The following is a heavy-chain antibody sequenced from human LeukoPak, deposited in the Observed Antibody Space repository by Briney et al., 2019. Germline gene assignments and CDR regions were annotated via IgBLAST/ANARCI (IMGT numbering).Heavy chain of an antibody. D-gene: IGHD1-26*01. CDR2: IYHSGST. CDR1: GGSISSSNW. J-gene: IGHJ5*02. CDR3: ARDFRSGSYWFDP. V-gene: IGHV4-4*02. Sequence: TSETLSLTCAVSGGSISSSNWWSWVRQPPGKGLEWIGEIYHSGSTNYNPSLKSRVTISVDRSKNQFSLKLSSVTAADTAVYYCARDFRSGSYWFDPWGQGTLVTVSS.